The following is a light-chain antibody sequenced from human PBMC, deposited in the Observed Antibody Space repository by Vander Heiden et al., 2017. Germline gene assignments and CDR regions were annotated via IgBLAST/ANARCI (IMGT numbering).Light chain of an antibody. Sequence: VRTQYPLSLPVTPGETASISCRSSQSLLHSNGYNYLDWYLQKPGQSPQLLIYLGSNRASGVPDRFSGSGSGTDFTLKISRVEAEDVGVYYCMQALQTPRTFGQGTKLEIK. J-gene: IGKJ2*01. CDR3: MQALQTPRT. V-gene: IGKV2-28*01. CDR1: QSLLHSNGYNY. CDR2: LGS.